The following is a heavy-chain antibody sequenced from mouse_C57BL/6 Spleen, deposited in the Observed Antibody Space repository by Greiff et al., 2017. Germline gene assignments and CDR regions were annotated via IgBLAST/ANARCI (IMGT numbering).Heavy chain of an antibody. D-gene: IGHD2-4*01. J-gene: IGHJ1*03. Sequence: VQLQQSGPELVKPGASVKMSCKASGYTFTDYNMHWVKQSHGKSLEWIGYINPNNGGTSYNQKFKGKATLTVNKSSSTAYMELRSLTSEDSAVYDCARAEDYDWYFDVWGTGSTVTVSS. V-gene: IGHV1-22*01. CDR2: INPNNGGT. CDR1: GYTFTDYN. CDR3: ARAEDYDWYFDV.